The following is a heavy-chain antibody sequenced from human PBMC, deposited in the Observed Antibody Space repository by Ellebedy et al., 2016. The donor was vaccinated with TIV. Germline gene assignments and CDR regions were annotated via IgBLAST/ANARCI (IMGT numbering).Heavy chain of an antibody. Sequence: AASVKVSCKASGGTFRSYGISWLRQARGQGLEWMGGIMPIFSTPDYAQKFQGRVTMTRDTSITTAYMELSTLRSDDTAVYYCARGRTYYDTGGYYYASWGQGTLVTVSS. CDR1: GGTFRSYG. J-gene: IGHJ4*02. CDR3: ARGRTYYDTGGYYYAS. D-gene: IGHD3-22*01. CDR2: IMPIFSTP. V-gene: IGHV1-69*05.